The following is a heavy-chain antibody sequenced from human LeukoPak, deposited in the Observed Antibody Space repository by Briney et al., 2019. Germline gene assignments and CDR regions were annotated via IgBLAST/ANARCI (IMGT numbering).Heavy chain of an antibody. CDR3: AKALKVVAGSGPVDYYYYMDV. J-gene: IGHJ6*03. Sequence: GGTLRLSCAASGFTFSNYGMSWVRQALGRRLEWVSAISGSGGSTYNADSVKGRFTISRDNSKNTLYLQMNSLRAEDTAVYYCAKALKVVAGSGPVDYYYYMDVWGKGTTVTISS. D-gene: IGHD6-19*01. CDR1: GFTFSNYG. V-gene: IGHV3-23*01. CDR2: ISGSGGST.